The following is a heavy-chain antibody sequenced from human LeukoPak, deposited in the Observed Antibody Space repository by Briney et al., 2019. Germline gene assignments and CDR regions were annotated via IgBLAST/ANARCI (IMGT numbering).Heavy chain of an antibody. CDR3: ARSRGYSMYYFDD. J-gene: IGHJ4*02. V-gene: IGHV3-23*01. CDR2: LCGIGGST. CDR1: RFTFSRYA. D-gene: IGHD3-22*01. Sequence: GGTLRLSCAASRFTFSRYAMSWIRQAPGKRLEGVSALCGIGGSTYYADSVKGRFTLSKDHSKTTLYLQMNSLRAEDTAIYKCARSRGYSMYYFDDWGQGTLVTVSS.